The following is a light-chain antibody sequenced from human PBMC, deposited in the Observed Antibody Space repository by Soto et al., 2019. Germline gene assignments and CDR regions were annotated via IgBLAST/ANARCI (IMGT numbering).Light chain of an antibody. CDR2: AVS. V-gene: IGLV2-14*01. CDR1: SSDVGGYNF. Sequence: QSVLTQPASVSGSPGQSITISCTGTSSDVGGYNFVSWYQQHPGKAPKLMISAVSNRPSWVSNRFSGSKSGNTASLTISGLQAEDEADYYCVSYTSSSTYVFGTGTKVTVL. CDR3: VSYTSSSTYV. J-gene: IGLJ1*01.